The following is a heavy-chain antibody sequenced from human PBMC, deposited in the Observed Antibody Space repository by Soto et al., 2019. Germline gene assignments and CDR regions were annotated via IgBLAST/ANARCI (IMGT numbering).Heavy chain of an antibody. CDR1: GYTFTSYG. J-gene: IGHJ6*02. V-gene: IGHV1-18*01. Sequence: GASVKVSCKASGYTFTSYGISWVRQAPGQGLEWMGWISAYNGNTNYAQKLQGRVTMTTDTSTSTAYMELRSLRSDDTAVYYCARVFVPITGTTSYYYGMDVWGQGTTVTVSS. D-gene: IGHD1-7*01. CDR3: ARVFVPITGTTSYYYGMDV. CDR2: ISAYNGNT.